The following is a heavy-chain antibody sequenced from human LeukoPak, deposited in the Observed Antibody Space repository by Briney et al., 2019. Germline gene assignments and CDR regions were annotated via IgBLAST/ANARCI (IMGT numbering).Heavy chain of an antibody. D-gene: IGHD5-12*01. Sequence: SETLSLTCTVSGGSISSYYWSWIRQPPGKGLEWIGYIYYSGSTNYNPSLKSRVTISVDTSKNQFSLKLSSVTAADTAVYYCARRGGGYDLFWFDPWGQGTLVTVSS. V-gene: IGHV4-59*08. CDR3: ARRGGGYDLFWFDP. CDR2: IYYSGST. CDR1: GGSISSYY. J-gene: IGHJ5*02.